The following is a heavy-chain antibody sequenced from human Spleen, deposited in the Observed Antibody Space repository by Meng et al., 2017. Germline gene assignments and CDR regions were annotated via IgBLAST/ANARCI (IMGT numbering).Heavy chain of an antibody. D-gene: IGHD6-19*01. CDR1: VGAISSSDW. J-gene: IGHJ4*02. V-gene: IGHV4-4*02. CDR3: ARAHSSGWSPHAY. Sequence: QVQRGQWVPGLVKPSGTTSLTCAGSVGAISSSDWWSWVRQPPGKDLEWIVDIYRSGSTNYNPTRKSRVTISVDRSKNQFSLKLTSVTAADTAVYYCARAHSSGWSPHAYWGQGSLVTVSS. CDR2: IYRSGST.